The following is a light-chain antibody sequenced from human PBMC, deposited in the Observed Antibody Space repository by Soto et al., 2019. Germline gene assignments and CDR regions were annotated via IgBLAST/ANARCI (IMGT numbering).Light chain of an antibody. Sequence: QSALTQPPSVSGAPGQRVTISCTGSSSNIGAGYDVHWYQQLPGTAPKLLLYGNSNRPSGVPDRFSGSKSGTSASLAITGLQAEDEDDYYCQSYYSSLSGSYVFGTGTKLTVL. CDR1: SSNIGAGYD. CDR3: QSYYSSLSGSYV. V-gene: IGLV1-40*01. CDR2: GNS. J-gene: IGLJ1*01.